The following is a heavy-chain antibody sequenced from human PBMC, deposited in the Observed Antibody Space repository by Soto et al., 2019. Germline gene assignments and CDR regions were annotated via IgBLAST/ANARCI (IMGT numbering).Heavy chain of an antibody. V-gene: IGHV1-69*13. CDR1: GGTFSSYA. J-gene: IGHJ6*02. D-gene: IGHD6-13*01. CDR3: ARGPPEYYSSSWYPEYYYGMDV. CDR2: IIPIFGTA. Sequence: SVKVSCKASGGTFSSYAISWVRQAPGQGLEWMGGIIPIFGTANYAQKFQGRVTITADESTSTAYMELSSLRSEDTAVYYCARGPPEYYSSSWYPEYYYGMDVWGQGTTVTVSS.